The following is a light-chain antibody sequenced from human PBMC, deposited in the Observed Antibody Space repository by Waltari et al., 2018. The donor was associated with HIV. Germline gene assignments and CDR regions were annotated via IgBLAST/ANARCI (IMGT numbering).Light chain of an antibody. Sequence: DIQMTQSPSSVSASVGDRVTLTCRASRDISSGLAWFQQKPGKAPKLLIYAASRLQRGVPSRFSGSGSGTDFILTSSSLQPEDFATYYCQQANSFPLTFGGGTKVEIK. CDR1: RDISSG. CDR2: AAS. V-gene: IGKV1D-12*01. CDR3: QQANSFPLT. J-gene: IGKJ4*01.